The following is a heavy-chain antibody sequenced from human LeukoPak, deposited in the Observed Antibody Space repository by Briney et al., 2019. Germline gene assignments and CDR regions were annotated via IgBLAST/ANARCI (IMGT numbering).Heavy chain of an antibody. V-gene: IGHV3-7*01. D-gene: IGHD6-19*01. CDR1: GFTFSSYW. CDR3: ARHPQYSSGWYHPAPYYFDY. Sequence: GGSLRLSCAASGFTFSSYWMSWVRQAPGKGLEWVANIKQDGSEKYYVDSVKGRFTISRDNAKNSLYLQMNSLRAEDTAVYYCARHPQYSSGWYHPAPYYFDYWGQGTLVTVSS. J-gene: IGHJ4*02. CDR2: IKQDGSEK.